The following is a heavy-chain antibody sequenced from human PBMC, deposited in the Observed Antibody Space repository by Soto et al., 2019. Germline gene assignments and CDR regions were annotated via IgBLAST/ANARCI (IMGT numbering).Heavy chain of an antibody. CDR1: GGSIRGSDDY. V-gene: IGHV4-39*01. CDR3: AKTPSGWYDS. Sequence: QLHLQESGPRLVKPSETLSLTCTVSGGSIRGSDDYWAWIRQSPGKGLEYIGSVFYTGSAYYNPSRKSRATIVAETSTNRCFLNLKSVTATDTAVYYCAKTPSGWYDSWGQGTLVTVSS. J-gene: IGHJ5*01. D-gene: IGHD1-26*01. CDR2: VFYTGSA.